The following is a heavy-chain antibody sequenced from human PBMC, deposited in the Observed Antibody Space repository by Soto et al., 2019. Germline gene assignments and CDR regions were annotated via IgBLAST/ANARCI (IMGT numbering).Heavy chain of an antibody. CDR2: IIPIFGTA. CDR3: ARRLGDCFDY. J-gene: IGHJ4*02. Sequence: GASVKVSCKASGGTFSSYAISWVRQAPGQGLEWMGGIIPIFGTANYAQKFQGRVTITADESTSTAYMELNSLRSEDTAVYYCARRLGDCFDYWGQGTLVTVSS. CDR1: GGTFSSYA. V-gene: IGHV1-69*13. D-gene: IGHD2-21*01.